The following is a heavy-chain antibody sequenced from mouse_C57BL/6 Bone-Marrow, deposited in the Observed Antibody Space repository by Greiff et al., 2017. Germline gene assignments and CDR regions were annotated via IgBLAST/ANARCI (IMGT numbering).Heavy chain of an antibody. CDR2: IDPSDSYT. CDR3: VRENYYGSSYWFAY. J-gene: IGHJ3*01. V-gene: IGHV1-50*01. D-gene: IGHD1-1*01. Sequence: QVQLQQSGAELVKPGASVKLSCKASGYTFTSYWMQWVKQRPGQGLEWIGEIDPSDSYTNYNQKFKGKATLTVDTSSSTAYMQLSSLTSEDSAVYDCVRENYYGSSYWFAYWGQGTLVTVSA. CDR1: GYTFTSYW.